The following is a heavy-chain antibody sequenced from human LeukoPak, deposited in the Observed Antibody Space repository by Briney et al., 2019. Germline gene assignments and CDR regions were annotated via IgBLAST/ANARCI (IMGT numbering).Heavy chain of an antibody. CDR2: IYYSGST. J-gene: IGHJ4*02. D-gene: IGHD1-26*01. V-gene: IGHV4-59*01. Sequence: SETLSLTCTVSGGSISSYYWSWIRQPPGKGLEWIGYIYYSGSTNYNPSLKSRVTISVDTSKNQFSLKLSSVTAADTAVYYCARCSGTLGYFDYWGQGTLVTVSS. CDR3: ARCSGTLGYFDY. CDR1: GGSISSYY.